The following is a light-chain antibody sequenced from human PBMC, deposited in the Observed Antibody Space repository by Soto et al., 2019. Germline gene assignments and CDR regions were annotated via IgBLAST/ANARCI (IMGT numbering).Light chain of an antibody. CDR1: QGIGKY. J-gene: IGKJ1*01. Sequence: FPMTQSSSSLSASLGHIVTSTCRASQGIGKYLAWYQQKAGKVPNLLIYAASTLQSGVPSRFSGSGSGTDFTLTISSLQPEDVATYHCQKYDGAPKTFGQGTKVDIK. CDR2: AAS. CDR3: QKYDGAPKT. V-gene: IGKV1-27*01.